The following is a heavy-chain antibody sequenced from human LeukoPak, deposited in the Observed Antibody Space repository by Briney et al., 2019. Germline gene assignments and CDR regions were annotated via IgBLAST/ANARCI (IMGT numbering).Heavy chain of an antibody. Sequence: SETLSLTCAVYGGSFSGYYWSWIRQPPGKGLEWIGEINHSGSTNYNPSLKSRVTISVDTSKNQFSLNLGSVTAADTAVYFCARGRYSFGYWGQGTLVTVSS. CDR2: INHSGST. J-gene: IGHJ4*02. CDR3: ARGRYSFGY. CDR1: GGSFSGYY. V-gene: IGHV4-34*01. D-gene: IGHD5-18*01.